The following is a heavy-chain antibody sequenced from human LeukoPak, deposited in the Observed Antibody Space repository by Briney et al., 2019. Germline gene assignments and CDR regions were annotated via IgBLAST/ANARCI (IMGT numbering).Heavy chain of an antibody. V-gene: IGHV4-59*01. Sequence: SETLSLTCTVSGGSISSYYWSWIRQPPGKGLGWIGYIYYSGSTNYNPSLKSRVTISVDTSKNQFSLKLSSVTAADTAVYYCARDAPVSSLSPWGFDPWGQGTLVTASS. CDR1: GGSISSYY. CDR3: ARDAPVSSLSPWGFDP. J-gene: IGHJ5*02. D-gene: IGHD6-6*01. CDR2: IYYSGST.